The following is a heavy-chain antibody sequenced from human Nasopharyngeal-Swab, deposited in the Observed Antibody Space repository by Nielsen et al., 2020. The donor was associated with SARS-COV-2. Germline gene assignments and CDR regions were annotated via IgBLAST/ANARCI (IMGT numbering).Heavy chain of an antibody. Sequence: GGSLRLSCAASGFTFSSYSMNWVRQAPGKGLEWVSSISSSSSYIYYADSVKGRFTISRDNAKNSLYLQMNSLRAEDTAVYYCARAEGRSSSWPYYYYYGMDVWGQGTTVTVSS. D-gene: IGHD6-13*01. V-gene: IGHV3-21*01. CDR1: GFTFSSYS. J-gene: IGHJ6*02. CDR3: ARAEGRSSSWPYYYYYGMDV. CDR2: ISSSSSYI.